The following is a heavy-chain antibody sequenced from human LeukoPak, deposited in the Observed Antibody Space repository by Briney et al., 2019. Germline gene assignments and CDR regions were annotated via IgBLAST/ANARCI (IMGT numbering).Heavy chain of an antibody. CDR1: GGSFSGYY. Sequence: SETLSLTCAVYGGSFSGYYWSWIRQPPGKGLEWIGEVNHSGSTNYNPSLKSRVTISVDTSKNQFSLKLSSVTAADTAVYYCARRDYDFWSGYYPFDYWGQGTLVTVSS. J-gene: IGHJ4*02. CDR2: VNHSGST. CDR3: ARRDYDFWSGYYPFDY. V-gene: IGHV4-34*01. D-gene: IGHD3-3*01.